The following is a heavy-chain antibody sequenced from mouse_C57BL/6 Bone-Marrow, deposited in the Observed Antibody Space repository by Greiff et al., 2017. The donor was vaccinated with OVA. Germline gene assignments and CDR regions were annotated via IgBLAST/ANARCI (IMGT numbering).Heavy chain of an antibody. CDR2: IDPSDSYT. J-gene: IGHJ2*01. CDR1: GYTFTSYW. CDR3: ATIYYYGSSLDY. V-gene: IGHV1-59*01. D-gene: IGHD1-1*01. Sequence: VKLQESGAELVRPGTSVKLSCKASGYTFTSYWMHWVKQRPGQGLEWIGVIDPSDSYTNYNQKFKGKATLTVDTSSSTAYMQLSSLTSEDSAVYYCATIYYYGSSLDYWGQGTTLTVSS.